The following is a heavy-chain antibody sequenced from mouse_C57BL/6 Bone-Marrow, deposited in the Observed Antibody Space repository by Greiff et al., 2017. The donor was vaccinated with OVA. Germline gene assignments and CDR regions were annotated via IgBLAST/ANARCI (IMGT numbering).Heavy chain of an antibody. D-gene: IGHD3-2*02. CDR1: GFSFNTYA. CDR2: IRSKSNNYAT. CDR3: VRRTAQAPYAMDY. V-gene: IGHV10-1*01. J-gene: IGHJ4*01. Sequence: EVQVVESGGGLVQPKGSLKLSCAASGFSFNTYAMNWVRQAPGKGLEWVARIRSKSNNYATYYADSVKDRFTISRDDSESMLYLQMNNLKTEDTAMYYCVRRTAQAPYAMDYWGQGTSVTVSS.